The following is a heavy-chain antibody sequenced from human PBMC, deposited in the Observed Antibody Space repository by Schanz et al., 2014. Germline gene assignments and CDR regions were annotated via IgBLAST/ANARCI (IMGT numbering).Heavy chain of an antibody. V-gene: IGHV1-69*08. CDR1: GGTFSSYT. D-gene: IGHD6-6*01. Sequence: QLQLVQSGAEAKKPGSSVKVSCKLSGGTFSSYTISWMRQAPGQGLEWMGKIIPVLNIATYAQKFQGRVTITADKSTTTAYMELSSLRSEDTAVYYCARDQSPYTNSSDVRYFDYWGQGSLVTVSS. CDR3: ARDQSPYTNSSDVRYFDY. J-gene: IGHJ4*02. CDR2: IIPVLNIA.